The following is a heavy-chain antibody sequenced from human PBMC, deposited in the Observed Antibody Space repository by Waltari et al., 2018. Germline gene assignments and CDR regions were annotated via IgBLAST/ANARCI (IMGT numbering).Heavy chain of an antibody. J-gene: IGHJ3*01. V-gene: IGHV4-39*01. CDR3: ATYIGASVGTAAFDV. D-gene: IGHD5-12*01. CDR2: ISYVGTT. Sequence: PPRQGLKWMGTISYVGTTYTNPSLRSRLTMARDTSKNQLSLTLGSTTAADTAVYYCATYIGASVGTAAFDVWGQGTMVTVSS.